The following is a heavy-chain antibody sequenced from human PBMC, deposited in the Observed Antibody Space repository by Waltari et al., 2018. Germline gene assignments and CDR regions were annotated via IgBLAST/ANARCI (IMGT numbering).Heavy chain of an antibody. CDR1: GITFSNYA. CDR2: INSGGDST. V-gene: IGHV3-23*01. CDR3: ARGINESFEP. J-gene: IGHJ5*02. D-gene: IGHD1-1*01. Sequence: EVQVLESGGGLAQPGGSLRLSCAASGITFSNYAMRWVRQAPGKGMECVSGINSGGDSTAYVDSVKGRFTISRDNSKNTLYLQMNSLRVEDTALYYCARGINESFEPWGQGTLVTVSS.